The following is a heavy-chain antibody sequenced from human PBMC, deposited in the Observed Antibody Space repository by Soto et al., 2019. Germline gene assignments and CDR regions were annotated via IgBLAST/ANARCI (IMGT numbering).Heavy chain of an antibody. D-gene: IGHD1-26*01. Sequence: SETLSLTCTVSGGAISSGNYSWSWIRQPPGKGLEWIGHIYYSGSTYFNPSLKSRLTISVDASKNYFSLKLSSVTAADTAVYYCARLYGKKNWFDPWGQGTLVTVSS. CDR1: GGAISSGNYS. J-gene: IGHJ5*02. V-gene: IGHV4-30-4*01. CDR3: ARLYGKKNWFDP. CDR2: IYYSGST.